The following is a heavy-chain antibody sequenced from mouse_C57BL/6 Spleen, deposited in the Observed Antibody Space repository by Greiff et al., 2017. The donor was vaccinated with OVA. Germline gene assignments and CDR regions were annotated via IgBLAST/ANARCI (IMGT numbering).Heavy chain of an antibody. CDR3: ARERMDY. V-gene: IGHV1-55*01. CDR1: GYTFTSYW. CDR2: IYPGSGST. J-gene: IGHJ4*01. Sequence: QVHVKQPGAELVKPGASVKMSCKASGYTFTSYWITWVKQRPGQGLEWIGDIYPGSGSTNYNEKFKSKATLTVDTSSSTAYMQLSSLTSEDSAVYYCARERMDYWGQGTSVTVSS.